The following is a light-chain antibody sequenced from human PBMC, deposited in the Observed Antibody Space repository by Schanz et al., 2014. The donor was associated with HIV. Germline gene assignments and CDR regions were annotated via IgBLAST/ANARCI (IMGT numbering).Light chain of an antibody. CDR1: QSVSSY. V-gene: IGKV3-15*01. Sequence: EIVLTQSPGTLSLSPGERATLSCRASQSVSSYLAWYQQKPGQAPRLLIYGAFTRATGIPVRFSGRGSGTEFTLTISGLQSEDFALYYCQQYSDWPPSTFGQGTKVEIK. CDR3: QQYSDWPPST. CDR2: GAF. J-gene: IGKJ2*01.